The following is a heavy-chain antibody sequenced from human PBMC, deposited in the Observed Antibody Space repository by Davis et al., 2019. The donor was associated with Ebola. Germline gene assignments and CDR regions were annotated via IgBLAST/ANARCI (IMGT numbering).Heavy chain of an antibody. J-gene: IGHJ4*01. Sequence: ASVNVPCKASGYTFTGHYIHWVRQAPGQGLEWLGWINPNSGDTKYAQKFQGRVTVTRDTFIRTAYMELTRLRSDDTAVFFCTRGSAFWSGYFTAHFEFWGQGTLVTVSS. CDR1: GYTFTGHY. V-gene: IGHV1-2*02. CDR3: TRGSAFWSGYFTAHFEF. CDR2: INPNSGDT. D-gene: IGHD3-3*01.